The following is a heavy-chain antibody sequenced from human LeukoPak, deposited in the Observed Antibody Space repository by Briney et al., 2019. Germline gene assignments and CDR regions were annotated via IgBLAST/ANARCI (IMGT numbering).Heavy chain of an antibody. V-gene: IGHV3-21*01. CDR3: ATGSRDGFTPFDY. CDR1: GFTFSSYS. J-gene: IGHJ4*02. CDR2: ISSSSSYI. D-gene: IGHD5-24*01. Sequence: GGSLRLSCAASGFTFSSYSMNWVRQAPGKGLEWVSSISSSSSYIYYADSVKGRFTISRDNAKNSLYLQMNSLRAEDTAVYYCATGSRDGFTPFDYWGQGTLVTVSS.